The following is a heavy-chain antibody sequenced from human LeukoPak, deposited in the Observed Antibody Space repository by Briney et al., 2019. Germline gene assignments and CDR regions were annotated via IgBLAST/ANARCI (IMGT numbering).Heavy chain of an antibody. V-gene: IGHV3-23*01. CDR3: AKVQSTSWYEGSFDI. CDR1: GFTFSSYA. Sequence: GGSLRLSCAASGFTFSSYAMSWVRQTPGKRLEWVSGISDSGTSTYYTDSVKGRFTISRDNSKNTLYLQMNSLRGEDTAIYYCAKVQSTSWYEGSFDIWGQGTMVTVYS. J-gene: IGHJ3*02. D-gene: IGHD6-13*01. CDR2: ISDSGTST.